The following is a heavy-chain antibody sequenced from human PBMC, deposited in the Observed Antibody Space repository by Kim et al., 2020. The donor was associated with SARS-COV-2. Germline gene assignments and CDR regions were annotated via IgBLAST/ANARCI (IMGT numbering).Heavy chain of an antibody. CDR3: ARGDTRGSFYPFDY. V-gene: IGHV3-30-3*01. Sequence: GGSLRLSCAASEFTFSSYAMHWVRQAPGKGLEWVAVISYDGDNKYYADSVKGRFTISRDNSKNTLYLQMTSLRAEDTAVYYCARGDTRGSFYPFDYCGQGGLVAVSS. CDR1: EFTFSSYA. D-gene: IGHD3-22*01. J-gene: IGHJ4*02. CDR2: ISYDGDNK.